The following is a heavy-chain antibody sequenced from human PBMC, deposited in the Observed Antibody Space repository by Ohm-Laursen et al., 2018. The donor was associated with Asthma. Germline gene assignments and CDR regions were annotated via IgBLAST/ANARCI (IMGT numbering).Heavy chain of an antibody. J-gene: IGHJ3*02. CDR1: GGSISSSSFL. Sequence: SQTLSLTCTVSGGSISSSSFLWGWIRQPPGKGLEWIGNIYYTGSTYYNPSLKSRVTISGDTSTNQFSLKLSSVTAADTAVYYCARVRDATVPSLTDAFDIWGQGTMVTVSS. V-gene: IGHV4-39*07. CDR2: IYYTGST. CDR3: ARVRDATVPSLTDAFDI. D-gene: IGHD4-17*01.